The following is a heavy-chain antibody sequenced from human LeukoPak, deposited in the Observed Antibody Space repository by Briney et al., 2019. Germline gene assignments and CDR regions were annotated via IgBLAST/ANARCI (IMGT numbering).Heavy chain of an antibody. CDR3: AKDWTTVVTPKGYYFDS. CDR1: GFSFNNYA. J-gene: IGHJ4*02. CDR2: ISTTGGST. Sequence: GGSLRLSCAASGFSFNNYAMSWVRQAPGKGLEWVSAISTTGGSTYYADSVKGRFTISRDYSKNTLSLQMDSLRVEDTAVYYCAKDWTTVVTPKGYYFDSWGQGTLVTASS. D-gene: IGHD4-23*01. V-gene: IGHV3-23*01.